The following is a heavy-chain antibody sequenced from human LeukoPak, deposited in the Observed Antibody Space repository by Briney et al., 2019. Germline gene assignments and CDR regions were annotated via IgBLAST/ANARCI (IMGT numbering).Heavy chain of an antibody. J-gene: IGHJ4*02. CDR3: ARRGIVVVPAAPYSDY. D-gene: IGHD2-2*01. Sequence: PSETLSLTCTVSGGSISSSSYYWGWIRQPPGKGLEWIGSIYYSGSTYYNPSLKSRVTISVDTSKNQFSLKLSSVTAADTAVYYCARRGIVVVPAAPYSDYWGQGTLVTVSS. CDR1: GGSISSSSYY. CDR2: IYYSGST. V-gene: IGHV4-39*01.